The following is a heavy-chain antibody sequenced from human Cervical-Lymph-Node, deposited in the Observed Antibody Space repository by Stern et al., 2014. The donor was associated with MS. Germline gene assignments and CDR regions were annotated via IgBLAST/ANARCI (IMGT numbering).Heavy chain of an antibody. V-gene: IGHV1-18*01. D-gene: IGHD3-22*01. J-gene: IGHJ4*02. Sequence: QVQLLQPGADVKKPGASVKVSCKASGYSFSSYGISWVRQAPGQGLEWMGWISAYNGNTKYAQKFQGRVTMTTDTSTTTASMELRSLRSDDTAVYYCARDRAPSYYYDTSGDYLFDYWGQGTLVTVSS. CDR3: ARDRAPSYYYDTSGDYLFDY. CDR2: ISAYNGNT. CDR1: GYSFSSYG.